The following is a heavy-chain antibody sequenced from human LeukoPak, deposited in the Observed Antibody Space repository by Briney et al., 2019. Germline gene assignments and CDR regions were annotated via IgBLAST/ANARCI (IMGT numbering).Heavy chain of an antibody. Sequence: SEALSLTCTVSGGSISSYYWSWIRQPPGKGLEWIGYIYYSGSTNYNPSLKSRVTISVDTSKNQFSLKLSSVTAADTAVYYCARGYDSSGYLYGYWGQGTLVTVSS. V-gene: IGHV4-59*01. CDR2: IYYSGST. D-gene: IGHD3-22*01. CDR1: GGSISSYY. CDR3: ARGYDSSGYLYGY. J-gene: IGHJ4*02.